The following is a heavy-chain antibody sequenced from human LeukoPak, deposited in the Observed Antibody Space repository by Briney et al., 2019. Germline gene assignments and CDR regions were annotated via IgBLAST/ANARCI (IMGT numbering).Heavy chain of an antibody. D-gene: IGHD6-13*01. J-gene: IGHJ5*02. CDR2: FDPEDGET. CDR1: GYTLTELS. Sequence: ASVKVSCKVSGYTLTELSVHWVRQAPGKGLEWMGGFDPEDGETIYAQKFQGRVTMTEDTSTDTAYMELSSLRSEDTAVYYCATAVAAAGLYNWFDPWSQGTLVTVSS. V-gene: IGHV1-24*01. CDR3: ATAVAAAGLYNWFDP.